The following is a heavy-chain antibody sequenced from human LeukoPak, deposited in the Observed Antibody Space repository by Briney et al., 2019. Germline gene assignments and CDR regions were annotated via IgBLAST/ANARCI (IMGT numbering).Heavy chain of an antibody. D-gene: IGHD6-19*01. CDR1: GGSISNYY. CDR2: IYYTGTT. V-gene: IGHV4-59*01. CDR3: ARESSGHLNAFDI. Sequence: PSETLSLTCTVSGGSISNYYWSWIRQPPGKGLERIGYIYYTGTTNYNPSLKSRVTISLDTSKNQFSLKPTSVSAADTAVYYCARESSGHLNAFDIWGQGTMVTVSS. J-gene: IGHJ3*02.